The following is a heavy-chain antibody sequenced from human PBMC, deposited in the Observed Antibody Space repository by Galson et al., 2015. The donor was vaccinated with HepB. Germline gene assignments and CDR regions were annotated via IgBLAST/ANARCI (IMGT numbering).Heavy chain of an antibody. CDR3: ARIIAAAGTQAFDI. J-gene: IGHJ3*02. V-gene: IGHV1-2*06. D-gene: IGHD6-13*01. Sequence: SVKVSCKASGYTFTGYHMHWVRQAPGQGLEWMGRINPNSGGTNYAQKFQGRVTMTRDTSISTAYMELSRLRSDDTAVYYCARIIAAAGTQAFDIWGQGTMVTVSS. CDR1: GYTFTGYH. CDR2: INPNSGGT.